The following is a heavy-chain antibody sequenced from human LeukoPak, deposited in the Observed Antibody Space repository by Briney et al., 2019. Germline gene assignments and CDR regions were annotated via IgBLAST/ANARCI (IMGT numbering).Heavy chain of an antibody. CDR2: ITTGRGET. Sequence: SVKVSCKASGYTFTDYALHWVRQAPGQSLEWMGWITTGRGETRYSQEFQRRITFTRDTSASTVYMDLSDLRSEDTAVYYCARGGKQWRGGNYFDSWGQGTLVAVSS. V-gene: IGHV1-3*03. CDR1: GYTFTDYA. CDR3: ARGGKQWRGGNYFDS. J-gene: IGHJ4*02. D-gene: IGHD6-19*01.